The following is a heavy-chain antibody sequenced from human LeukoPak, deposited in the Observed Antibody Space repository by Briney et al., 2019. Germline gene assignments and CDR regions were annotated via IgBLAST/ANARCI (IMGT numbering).Heavy chain of an antibody. CDR1: GFTFSSYW. CDR2: TNSDETST. CDR3: ARPPA. V-gene: IGHV3-74*01. Sequence: PGGSLRLSCAASGFTFSSYWMHWVRQAPGKGPVWVSRTNSDETSTSYADSVRGRFTISRDNAKNTLYLQMNSLRAEDTAVYYCARPPAWGQGTLVTVSS. J-gene: IGHJ5*02.